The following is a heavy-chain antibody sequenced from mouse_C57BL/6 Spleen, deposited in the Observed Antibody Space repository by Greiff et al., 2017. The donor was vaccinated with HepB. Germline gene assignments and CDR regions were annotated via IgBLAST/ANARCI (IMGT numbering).Heavy chain of an antibody. J-gene: IGHJ1*03. V-gene: IGHV1-81*01. CDR1: GYTFTSYG. CDR2: IYPSSGNT. Sequence: LVESGAELARPGASVKLSCKASGYTFTSYGISWVKQRTGQGLEWIGEIYPSSGNTYYNEKFKGKATLTADKSSSTAYMELSSLTSEDSAVYFCARDYFDVWGTGTTLTVSS. CDR3: ARDYFDV.